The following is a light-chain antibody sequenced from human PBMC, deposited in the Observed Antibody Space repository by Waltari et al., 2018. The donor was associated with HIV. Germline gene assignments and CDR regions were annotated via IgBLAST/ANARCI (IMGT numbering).Light chain of an antibody. Sequence: QSALTQPASVSESPGQSITISCTRTTRDVGLYKFVSCYQQYPARAPNLLIYDVNNRPSGVSNRFSGSKSGDTASLTISGLQAEDEADYYCSSYTSINTRVFGTGTTVTVL. V-gene: IGLV2-14*03. CDR2: DVN. CDR1: TRDVGLYKF. J-gene: IGLJ1*01. CDR3: SSYTSINTRV.